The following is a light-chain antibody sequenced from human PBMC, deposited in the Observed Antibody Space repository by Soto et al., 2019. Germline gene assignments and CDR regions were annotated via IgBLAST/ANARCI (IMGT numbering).Light chain of an antibody. J-gene: IGKJ2*01. CDR2: DAS. CDR3: QQRSGWPRT. CDR1: QSVNSF. V-gene: IGKV3-11*01. Sequence: EIVLTQSPATLSLSPGERATLSCRASQSVNSFLAWYQQKPGQAPRLLIYDASNSAPGIPARFSGSGSGTDFTLTISSLEPEEFELYYCQQRSGWPRTFGRGTNLEFK.